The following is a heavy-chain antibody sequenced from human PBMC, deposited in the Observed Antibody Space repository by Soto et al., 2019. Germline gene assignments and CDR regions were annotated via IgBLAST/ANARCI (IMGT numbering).Heavy chain of an antibody. V-gene: IGHV3-48*01. J-gene: IGHJ6*03. D-gene: IGHD3-3*02. Sequence: GGSLRLSCAASGFTFSSYSMNWVRQAPGKGLEWVSYISSSSSTIYYADSVKGRFTISRDNAKNSLYLQMNSLRAEDTAVYYCARDQLDYYYYYMDVWGKGTTVTVSS. CDR1: GFTFSSYS. CDR2: ISSSSSTI. CDR3: ARDQLDYYYYYMDV.